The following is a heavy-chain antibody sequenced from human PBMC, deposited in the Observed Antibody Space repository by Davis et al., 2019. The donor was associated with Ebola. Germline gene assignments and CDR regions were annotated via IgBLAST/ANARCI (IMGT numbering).Heavy chain of an antibody. V-gene: IGHV3-48*02. CDR3: VRDWFGETN. CDR2: IRSSGSTK. J-gene: IGHJ4*02. Sequence: GESLKISCTTSGFTFSSSDMNWVRQAPGKGLEWLSRIRSSGSTKYYADSVRGRFTISRDNAKNSLSLQMDSLRDEDTAVYYCVRDWFGETNWGQGTLVTVSS. CDR1: GFTFSSSD. D-gene: IGHD3-10*01.